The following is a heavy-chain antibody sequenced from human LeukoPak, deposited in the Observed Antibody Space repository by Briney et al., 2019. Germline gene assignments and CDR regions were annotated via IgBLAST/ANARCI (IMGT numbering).Heavy chain of an antibody. CDR2: ISAYNGNT. V-gene: IGHV1-18*01. J-gene: IGHJ6*03. CDR1: VYTFTSYG. Sequence: ASVNVSCKASVYTFTSYGISWVRQAPGQGLEWMGWISAYNGNTNYAQKLQGRVTMTTDTSTSTAYMELRSLRSDDTAVYYCARCPTVVTPDYYYYYYMDVWGKGTTVTVSS. D-gene: IGHD4-23*01. CDR3: ARCPTVVTPDYYYYYYMDV.